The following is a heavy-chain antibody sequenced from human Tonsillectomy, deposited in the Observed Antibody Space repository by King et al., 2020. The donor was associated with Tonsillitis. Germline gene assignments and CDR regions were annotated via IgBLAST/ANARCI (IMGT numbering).Heavy chain of an antibody. J-gene: IGHJ3*01. CDR2: ISSSSSYI. CDR3: ARYKGAYYTFDAFDF. D-gene: IGHD3-3*01. CDR1: GFTFSTYS. Sequence: VQLVESGGGLVKPGGSLRLSCAASGFTFSTYSMNWVRQAPGKGLEWVSSISSSSSYIYYADSVKGRFTISRDNAKNSLYLQMNSRRAEDTAVYYCARYKGAYYTFDAFDFWGQGTMVTVSS. V-gene: IGHV3-21*01.